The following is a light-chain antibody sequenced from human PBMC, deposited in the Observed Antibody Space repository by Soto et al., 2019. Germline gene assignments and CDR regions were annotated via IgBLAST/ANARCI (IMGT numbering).Light chain of an antibody. CDR3: QQYNNWPQT. CDR1: QSFNSIY. J-gene: IGKJ1*01. CDR2: GAS. Sequence: EIVLTQSPGTLSLSPGERATLSCRASQSFNSIYLAWYQQKPGQAPRLLIYGASTRATGVPARFSGSGSGTEFTLTISSLQSEDFAVFYCQQYNNWPQTFGQGTKVDI. V-gene: IGKV3-15*01.